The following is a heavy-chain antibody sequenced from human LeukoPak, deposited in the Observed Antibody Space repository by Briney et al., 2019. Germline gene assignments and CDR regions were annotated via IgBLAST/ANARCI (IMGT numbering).Heavy chain of an antibody. CDR3: ARVTESSGWYFQFDP. CDR2: MYFSGST. D-gene: IGHD6-13*01. J-gene: IGHJ5*02. Sequence: SETLSLTCTVSGGSISSYYWSWIRQPPGKGLEWIGYMYFSGSTNYNPSLKSRVTISVDTSKNQFSLKLNSVTAADTAVYYCARVTESSGWYFQFDPWGQGALVTVSS. V-gene: IGHV4-59*12. CDR1: GGSISSYY.